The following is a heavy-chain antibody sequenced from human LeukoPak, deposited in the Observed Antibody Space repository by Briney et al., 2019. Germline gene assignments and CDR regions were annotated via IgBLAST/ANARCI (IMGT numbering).Heavy chain of an antibody. CDR3: ASQRRVDLGYAFNL. D-gene: IGHD2-21*02. CDR2: IYSGGSA. CDR1: GFTVSSNY. Sequence: GGSLRLSCAASGFTVSSNYMSWVRQAPGKGLEWVSVIYSGGSAYYADSVKGRFTISRDNSKNTLYLQMNSLRADDTAVYFCASQRRVDLGYAFNLWGQGTMVTVSS. V-gene: IGHV3-66*04. J-gene: IGHJ3*01.